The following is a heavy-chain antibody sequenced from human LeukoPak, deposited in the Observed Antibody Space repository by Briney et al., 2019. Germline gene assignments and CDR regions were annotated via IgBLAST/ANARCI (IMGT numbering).Heavy chain of an antibody. Sequence: FETLPLTCTVSGGSISSYYWSWIRQPPGKGLEWIGYIYYSGSTNYNHSLKSRVTMSVDTWKNQFSLSLSSVTAADTAVYYCASIAAADYFDYWGQGTLVTVSS. D-gene: IGHD6-13*01. CDR1: GGSISSYY. CDR2: IYYSGST. V-gene: IGHV4-59*01. CDR3: ASIAAADYFDY. J-gene: IGHJ4*02.